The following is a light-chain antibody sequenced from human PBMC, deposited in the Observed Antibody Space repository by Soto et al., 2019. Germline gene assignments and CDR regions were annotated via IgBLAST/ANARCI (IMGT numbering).Light chain of an antibody. CDR2: TAS. V-gene: IGKV1-39*01. CDR3: QESYNTVT. Sequence: DIQMTQSPTSLSASVGDRVTITCRASQTISNHLNWYQQKPGKAPKLLIYTASSLQSGVPSRFSGSGSGTDFTLTISSLQPEDFATYYCQESYNTVTFGPGTKVDIK. J-gene: IGKJ3*01. CDR1: QTISNH.